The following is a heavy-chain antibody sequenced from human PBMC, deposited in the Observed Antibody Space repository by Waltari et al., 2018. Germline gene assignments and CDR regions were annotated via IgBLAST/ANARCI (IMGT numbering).Heavy chain of an antibody. CDR1: GFTFSSYS. D-gene: IGHD6-6*01. CDR2: ISSSSSYI. J-gene: IGHJ4*02. CDR3: ASRKYSSSPIPY. V-gene: IGHV3-21*01. Sequence: EVQLVESGGGLVKPGGSLRLSCAASGFTFSSYSMNWVRQAPGKGLEGVSSISSSSSYIYYACSVKGRFTISRDNAKNSLYLQMNSLRAEDTAVYYCASRKYSSSPIPYWGQGTLVTVSS.